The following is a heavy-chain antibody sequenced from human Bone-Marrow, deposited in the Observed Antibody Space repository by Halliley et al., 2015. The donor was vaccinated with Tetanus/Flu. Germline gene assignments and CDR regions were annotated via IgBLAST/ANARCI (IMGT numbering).Heavy chain of an antibody. J-gene: IGHJ4*02. D-gene: IGHD3-22*01. V-gene: IGHV4-4*02. Sequence: TLSLTCAVSGGSITSSNWYSWVRQPPGKGLEWIGEISHIGSTNYNPSLKSRFPILIDKPKNQFSLKLCSVTAADTAVYYCAQDSYYYDSSGFLLDYWGQGPLVTVSS. CDR1: GGSITSSNW. CDR2: ISHIGST. CDR3: AQDSYYYDSSGFLLDY.